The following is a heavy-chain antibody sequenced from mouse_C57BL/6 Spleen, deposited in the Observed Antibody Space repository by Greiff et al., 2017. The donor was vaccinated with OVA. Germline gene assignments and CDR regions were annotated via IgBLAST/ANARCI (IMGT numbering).Heavy chain of an antibody. CDR3: ARDGYYEAWFAY. D-gene: IGHD2-3*01. J-gene: IGHJ3*01. CDR2: IYPGDGDT. Sequence: VQLQESGPELVKPGASVKISCKASGYAFSSSWMNWVKQRPGKGLEWIGRIYPGDGDTNYNGKFKGKATLTADKSSSTAYMQLSSLTSENSAVYFCARDGYYEAWFAYWGQGTLVTVSA. V-gene: IGHV1-82*01. CDR1: GYAFSSSW.